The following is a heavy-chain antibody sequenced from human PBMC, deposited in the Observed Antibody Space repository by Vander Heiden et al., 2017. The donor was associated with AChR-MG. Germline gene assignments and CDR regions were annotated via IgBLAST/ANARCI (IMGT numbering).Heavy chain of an antibody. D-gene: IGHD3-3*02. J-gene: IGHJ4*02. CDR3: ATRPDRIRLVY. CDR1: GFTFSSYA. CDR2: ISGSGGST. Sequence: EVQLLESGGGLVQPGGSLRLSCAASGFTFSSYARSWFRQAPGRGLEWVSAISGSGGSTYYADSVKGRFTISRDNSKNTLYLQMNSLRAEDTAVYYCATRPDRIRLVYWGQGTLVTVSS. V-gene: IGHV3-23*01.